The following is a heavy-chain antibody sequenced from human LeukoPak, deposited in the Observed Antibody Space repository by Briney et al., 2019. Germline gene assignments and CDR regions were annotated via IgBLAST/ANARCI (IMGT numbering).Heavy chain of an antibody. Sequence: GGSLRLSCAASGFTVSSNYMSWVRQAPGKGLEWVSVIYSGGSTYYADSVKGRFTISRDNSKNTLYLQMNSLRAEDTAVYYCARETAAGTFDYWGQGTLVTVPS. CDR3: ARETAAGTFDY. V-gene: IGHV3-53*01. CDR1: GFTVSSNY. D-gene: IGHD6-13*01. J-gene: IGHJ4*02. CDR2: IYSGGST.